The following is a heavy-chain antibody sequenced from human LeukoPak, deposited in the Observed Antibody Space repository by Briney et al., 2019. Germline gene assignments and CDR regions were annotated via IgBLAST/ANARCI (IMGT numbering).Heavy chain of an antibody. J-gene: IGHJ4*02. CDR1: GFTFSSYA. Sequence: GGSLRLSCAASGFTFSSYAMSWIRQAPGKGLEWVSYISSSGSTIYYADSVKGRFTISRDNAKNSLYLQMNSLRVEDTAVYYCAREFKKVDFPIDYWGQGTLVTVSS. D-gene: IGHD2/OR15-2a*01. CDR3: AREFKKVDFPIDY. CDR2: ISSSGSTI. V-gene: IGHV3-11*01.